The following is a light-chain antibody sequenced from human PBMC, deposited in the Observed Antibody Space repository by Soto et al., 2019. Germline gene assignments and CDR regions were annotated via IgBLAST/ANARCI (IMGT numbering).Light chain of an antibody. Sequence: EIVLTQSPATLSLSPGERATLSCRASQSVSSYLAWYQQKPGQAPRLLIYDASNRATGIPARFSGSGSGTAFTLPISSLEPEDFAVYYCQQRSNWPPMYTFGQGTKLEIK. CDR2: DAS. CDR3: QQRSNWPPMYT. V-gene: IGKV3-11*01. CDR1: QSVSSY. J-gene: IGKJ2*01.